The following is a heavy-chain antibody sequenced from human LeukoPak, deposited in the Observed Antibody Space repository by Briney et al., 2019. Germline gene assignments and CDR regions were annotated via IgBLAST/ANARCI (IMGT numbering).Heavy chain of an antibody. CDR3: ARSVTAGFFDY. D-gene: IGHD3-10*01. CDR1: GSSITSDNF. V-gene: IGHV4-38-2*01. Sequence: SETLSLTCDVSGSSITSDNFWGWIRQPPGKGLEWIATIYYSWGMYFNPSLKSRVTISLDASKNQYSLKMTSLTAADTAIYYCARSVTAGFFDYWGQGILVTVSS. J-gene: IGHJ4*02. CDR2: IYYSWGM.